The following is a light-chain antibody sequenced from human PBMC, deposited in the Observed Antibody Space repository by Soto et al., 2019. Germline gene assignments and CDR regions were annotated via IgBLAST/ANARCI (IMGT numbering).Light chain of an antibody. V-gene: IGKV1-5*03. CDR3: QRYNSYSQA. CDR1: QAIGGT. CDR2: NAS. J-gene: IGKJ1*01. Sequence: DIQMTQSPSTLSGSVGARVTITCRASQAIGGTLAWYQHKPGQAPRLLIYNASTLKSGVPSRFSGSGSGAEFTLTISSLQSDDFATYYCQRYNSYSQAFGQGTKVDI.